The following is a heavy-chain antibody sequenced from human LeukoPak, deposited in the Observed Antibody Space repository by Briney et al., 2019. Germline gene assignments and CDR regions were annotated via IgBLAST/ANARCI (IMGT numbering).Heavy chain of an antibody. Sequence: ASVKVSCKASGYTFTSYYMHWVRQAPGQGLEWMGIINPSGGSTSYAQKFQGRVTMTRDTSTSTVYMELSSLRSEDTAVYYCARGSGYNHYYYYYGMDVWGQGTTVTVPS. D-gene: IGHD3-22*01. CDR1: GYTFTSYY. J-gene: IGHJ6*02. CDR3: ARGSGYNHYYYYYGMDV. CDR2: INPSGGST. V-gene: IGHV1-46*01.